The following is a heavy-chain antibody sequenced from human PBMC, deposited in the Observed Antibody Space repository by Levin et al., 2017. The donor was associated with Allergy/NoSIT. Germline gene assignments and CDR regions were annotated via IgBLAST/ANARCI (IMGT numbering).Heavy chain of an antibody. D-gene: IGHD3-10*01. CDR2: ISGSGGST. J-gene: IGHJ4*02. Sequence: GGSLRLSCAASGFTFSSYAMSWVRQAPGKGLEWVSAISGSGGSTYYADSVKGRFTISRDNSKNTLYLQMNSLRAEDTAVYYCAKLVYYGSGSYLDYWGQGTLVTVSS. V-gene: IGHV3-23*01. CDR1: GFTFSSYA. CDR3: AKLVYYGSGSYLDY.